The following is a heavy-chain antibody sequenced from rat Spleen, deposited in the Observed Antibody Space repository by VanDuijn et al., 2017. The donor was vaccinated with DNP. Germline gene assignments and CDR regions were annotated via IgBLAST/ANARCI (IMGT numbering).Heavy chain of an antibody. CDR2: IWTGGST. Sequence: QVQLKESGPGLVQPSQTLSLACTVSGFSLTSYHVHWVRQPSGKGLEWMGVIWTGGSTEYNSALKSRLSISRDTSKSQVFLKMNSLQTEDTATYYCARDDAYGGYYWGQGVMVTVSS. V-gene: IGHV2-43*01. J-gene: IGHJ2*01. CDR1: GFSLTSYH. CDR3: ARDDAYGGYY. D-gene: IGHD1-11*01.